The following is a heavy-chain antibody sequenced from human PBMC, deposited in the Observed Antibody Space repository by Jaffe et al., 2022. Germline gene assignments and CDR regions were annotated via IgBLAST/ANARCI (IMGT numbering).Heavy chain of an antibody. D-gene: IGHD6-13*01. CDR2: IYHSGST. V-gene: IGHV4-4*02. CDR1: GGSISSSNW. CDR3: ARPAPYSSSWYGPRAFDI. Sequence: QVQLQESGPGLVKPSGTLSLTCAVSGGSISSSNWWSWVRQPPGKGLEWIGEIYHSGSTNYNPSLKSRVTISVDKSKNQFSLKLSSVTAADTAVYYCARPAPYSSSWYGPRAFDIWGQGTMVTVSS. J-gene: IGHJ3*02.